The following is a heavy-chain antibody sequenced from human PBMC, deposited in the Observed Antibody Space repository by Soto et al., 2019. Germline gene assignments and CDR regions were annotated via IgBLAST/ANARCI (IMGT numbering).Heavy chain of an antibody. CDR1: GFTFSSHG. CDR2: IWYDGSNK. V-gene: IGHV3-33*08. Sequence: PGGSLRLSCAASGFTFSSHGMHWVRQAPGKGLEWVAVIWYDGSNKYYADSVKCRFTISSDNSKNTLYLQMNSLRAEDTAVYDCARDNLRYFDWLLSNYYYGLDVWGQGTTVTVSS. CDR3: ARDNLRYFDWLLSNYYYGLDV. D-gene: IGHD3-9*01. J-gene: IGHJ6*01.